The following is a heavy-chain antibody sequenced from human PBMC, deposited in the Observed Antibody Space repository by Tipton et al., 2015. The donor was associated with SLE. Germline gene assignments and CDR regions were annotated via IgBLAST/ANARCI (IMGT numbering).Heavy chain of an antibody. CDR1: GGSISNYY. CDR2: IYTSGST. J-gene: IGHJ5*02. Sequence: LRLSCTVSGGSISNYYWSWIRQPAGKGLEWIGRIYTSGSTNYNPSLKSRVTMSVDTSKNQFSLKLSSVTAADTAVYYCARGGFIRMGQWFDPWGQGTLVTVSS. CDR3: ARGGFIRMGQWFDP. D-gene: IGHD2-8*01. V-gene: IGHV4-4*07.